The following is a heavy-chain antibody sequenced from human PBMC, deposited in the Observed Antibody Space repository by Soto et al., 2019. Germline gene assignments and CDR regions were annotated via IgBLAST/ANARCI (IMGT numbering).Heavy chain of an antibody. CDR2: ISSSGGTI. CDR1: GFPLISYE. V-gene: IGHV3-48*03. J-gene: IGHJ2*01. CDR3: ARPVDTAILYWYFDL. D-gene: IGHD5-18*01. Sequence: WGSLRLSCAASGFPLISYEMNWVRQAPGKGLEWVSCISSSGGTIHYADSVKGRFTISRDNAKNSLYLQMNSLRAEDTAVYYCARPVDTAILYWYFDLWGRGTLVTVSS.